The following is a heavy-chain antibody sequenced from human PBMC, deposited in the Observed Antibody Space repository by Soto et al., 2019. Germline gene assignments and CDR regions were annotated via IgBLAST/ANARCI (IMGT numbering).Heavy chain of an antibody. CDR2: ISTSSITI. Sequence: EVQLVESGGGLVQPGGSLRLSCAASGFTFSSYSMNWVRQAPGKGLEWISYISTSSITIYYADSVKGRFTISRDNARNSLYLQMNTLRAEDTALYYCARSPAITMVRGVDWFDPWGQGTLVTVSS. J-gene: IGHJ5*02. CDR3: ARSPAITMVRGVDWFDP. V-gene: IGHV3-48*01. CDR1: GFTFSSYS. D-gene: IGHD3-10*01.